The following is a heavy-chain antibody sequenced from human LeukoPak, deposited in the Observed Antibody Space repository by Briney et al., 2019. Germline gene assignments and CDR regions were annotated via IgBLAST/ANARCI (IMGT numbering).Heavy chain of an antibody. J-gene: IGHJ6*03. D-gene: IGHD5-24*01. Sequence: SVKVSCKASGSTFSSYAISWVRQAPGQGLEWMGGIIPIFGTANYAQKFQGRVTITTDESTSTAYMELSSLRSEDTAVYYCARGRRDGYNFGYYYYYYMDVWGKGTTVTVSS. CDR3: ARGRRDGYNFGYYYYYYMDV. CDR1: GSTFSSYA. V-gene: IGHV1-69*05. CDR2: IIPIFGTA.